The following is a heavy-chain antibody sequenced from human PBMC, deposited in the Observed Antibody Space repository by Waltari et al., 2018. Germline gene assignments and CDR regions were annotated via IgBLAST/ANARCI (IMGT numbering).Heavy chain of an antibody. D-gene: IGHD5-18*01. J-gene: IGHJ4*02. CDR3: AKDVSLYDTAMAY. CDR2: ISGSGGST. CDR1: GFTFSSYA. Sequence: EVQLLESGGGLVQPGGSLRLSCAASGFTFSSYAMRWVRQAPGKGLEWVSAISGSGGSTYYADSVKGRFTISRDNSKNTLYLQMNSLRAEDTAVYYCAKDVSLYDTAMAYWGQGTLVTVSS. V-gene: IGHV3-23*01.